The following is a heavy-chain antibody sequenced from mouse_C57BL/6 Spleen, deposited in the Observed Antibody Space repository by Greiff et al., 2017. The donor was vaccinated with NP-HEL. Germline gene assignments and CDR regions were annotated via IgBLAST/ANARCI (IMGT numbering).Heavy chain of an antibody. V-gene: IGHV14-2*01. CDR2: IDPEDGET. Sequence: VQLKQSGAELVKPGASVKLSCTASGFNIKDYYMHWVKQRTEQGLEWIGRIDPEDGETKYAPKFQGKATITADTSSNTAYLQLSSLTAEDTAVYYCARAATVVAKYVDVWGTGTTVTVSS. CDR3: ARAATVVAKYVDV. J-gene: IGHJ1*03. CDR1: GFNIKDYY. D-gene: IGHD1-1*01.